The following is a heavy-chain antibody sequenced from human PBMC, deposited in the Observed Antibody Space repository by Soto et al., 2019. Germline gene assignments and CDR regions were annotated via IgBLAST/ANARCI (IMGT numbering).Heavy chain of an antibody. CDR3: AKSLNIFCISASCMGFFDY. V-gene: IGHV3-30*18. CDR2: ISYDGSNK. J-gene: IGHJ4*02. Sequence: HPGGSLRLSCAASGFTFSSYGMHWVCHTQGKGLEWVAVISYDGSNKYYADSVKGRFTISRDNSKNTLYLQMNSLRAEDTAVYYSAKSLNIFCISASCMGFFDYWGQGTLVTVSS. CDR1: GFTFSSYG. D-gene: IGHD2-2*01.